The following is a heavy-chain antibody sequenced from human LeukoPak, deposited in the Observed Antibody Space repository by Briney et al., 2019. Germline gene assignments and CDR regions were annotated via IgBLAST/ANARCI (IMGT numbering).Heavy chain of an antibody. D-gene: IGHD3-9*01. J-gene: IGHJ4*02. CDR3: AKAMTSSTDYFDS. Sequence: GGSLRLSCTASGFTFRSYAMNWVRQAPGKGLEWVSVISLNDGSAYYADSVRGRFTTSRDNSKNTLFLQMNGLRAEDTAIYYCAKAMTSSTDYFDSWGQGTLVTVSS. V-gene: IGHV3-23*01. CDR2: ISLNDGSA. CDR1: GFTFRSYA.